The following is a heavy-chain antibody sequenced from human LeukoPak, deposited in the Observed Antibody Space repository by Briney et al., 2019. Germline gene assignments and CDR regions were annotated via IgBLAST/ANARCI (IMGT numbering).Heavy chain of an antibody. CDR3: ARGAWGSGSLCLDC. CDR2: INNDGSSI. Sequence: GGSLRLSCAASGFTFSRYWMHWVRQAPGKGLAWVSRINNDGSSITYADSVKGRFTISRDNAMNTLYLQMNSLRAEDTAVYYCARGAWGSGSLCLDCWGQGTLVTVSS. D-gene: IGHD1-26*01. V-gene: IGHV3-74*01. CDR1: GFTFSRYW. J-gene: IGHJ4*02.